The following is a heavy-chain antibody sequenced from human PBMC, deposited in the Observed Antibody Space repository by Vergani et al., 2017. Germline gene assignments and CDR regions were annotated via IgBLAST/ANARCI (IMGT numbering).Heavy chain of an antibody. Sequence: QVQLVQSGAEVKKPGSSVKVSCKASGGTFSSYAISWVRQAPGQGLEWMGRIIPIFGTANYAQKFQGRVTITADESTSTAYMELSSLRSEDTVVYYCARDREYYYDSRGYGTDYWGQGTLVTVSA. CDR2: IIPIFGTA. D-gene: IGHD3-22*01. J-gene: IGHJ4*02. V-gene: IGHV1-69*12. CDR3: ARDREYYYDSRGYGTDY. CDR1: GGTFSSYA.